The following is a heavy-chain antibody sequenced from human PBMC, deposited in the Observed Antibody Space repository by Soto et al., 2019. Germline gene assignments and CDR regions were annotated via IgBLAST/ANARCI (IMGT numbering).Heavy chain of an antibody. CDR3: AKDREVVVTSEYYFDY. V-gene: IGHV3-30*18. J-gene: IGHJ4*02. Sequence: GGSLRLSCAASGFTFSSYGMHWVRQAPGKGLEWVAAISYDGSNKYYADSVRGRFTISRDNSKNTLYLQMNSLRAEDTAVYYCAKDREVVVTSEYYFDYWGQGTLVTVSS. D-gene: IGHD2-21*02. CDR2: ISYDGSNK. CDR1: GFTFSSYG.